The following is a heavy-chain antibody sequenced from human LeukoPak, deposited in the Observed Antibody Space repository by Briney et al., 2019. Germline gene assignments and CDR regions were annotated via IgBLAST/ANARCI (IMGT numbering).Heavy chain of an antibody. J-gene: IGHJ4*02. Sequence: GSLRLSCAASGFTFSSYAMSWVRQAPGKGLEWVSAISGSDGSTYYADSVKGRFTISRDNSKNTLYLQMNSLRAEDTAVYYCAKGVTMIVGNFDYWGQGTLVTVSS. CDR3: AKGVTMIVGNFDY. V-gene: IGHV3-23*01. CDR1: GFTFSSYA. CDR2: ISGSDGST. D-gene: IGHD3-22*01.